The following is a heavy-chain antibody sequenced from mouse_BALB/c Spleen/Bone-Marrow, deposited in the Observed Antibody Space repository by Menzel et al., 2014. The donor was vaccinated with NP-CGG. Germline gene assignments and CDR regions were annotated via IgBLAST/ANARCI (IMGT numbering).Heavy chain of an antibody. CDR3: ARDNYGSLYAMDY. D-gene: IGHD1-1*01. V-gene: IGHV2-9*02. Sequence: QVQLKESGPGLVAPSQSLSITCTVSGFSLTSYGVHWVRQPPGKGLEWLGVIWAGGSTNYNSALMSRLSISKDNSKSQVFLKMNSLQTDDTAMYYCARDNYGSLYAMDYWGKGTSVTVSS. J-gene: IGHJ4*01. CDR2: IWAGGST. CDR1: GFSLTSYG.